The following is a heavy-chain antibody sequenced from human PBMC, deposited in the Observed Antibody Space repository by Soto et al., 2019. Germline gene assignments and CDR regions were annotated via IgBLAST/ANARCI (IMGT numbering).Heavy chain of an antibody. D-gene: IGHD6-19*01. CDR3: IKASTVTGVGGYR. J-gene: IGHJ5*02. V-gene: IGHV3-74*01. CDR1: GFAFSSYW. CDR2: ISSDGRNT. Sequence: EVQLVESGGGLVQPGGSLRLSCAASGFAFSSYWMQWVRQAPGKGPVWVSRISSDGRNTTYADFVKGRFTISRDNAENTLHVQMTSLTDADTAVYYCIKASTVTGVGGYRWGQGTLVTVSS.